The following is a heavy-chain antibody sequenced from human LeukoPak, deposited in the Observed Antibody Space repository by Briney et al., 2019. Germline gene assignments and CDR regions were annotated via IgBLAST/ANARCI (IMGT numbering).Heavy chain of an antibody. CDR2: INPNSGGT. V-gene: IGHV1-2*02. D-gene: IGHD6-19*01. Sequence: ASVKISCKASGYTFTGYYMHWVRQAPGQGLEWMGWINPNSGGTNYAQKFQGRVTMTRDTSISTAYMELSRRRSDDTAVYYCARDQQWLDGGDYYYYMDVWGKGTTVTVSS. CDR3: ARDQQWLDGGDYYYYMDV. CDR1: GYTFTGYY. J-gene: IGHJ6*03.